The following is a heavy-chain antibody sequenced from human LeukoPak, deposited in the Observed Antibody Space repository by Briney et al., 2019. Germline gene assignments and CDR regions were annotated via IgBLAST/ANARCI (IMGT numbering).Heavy chain of an antibody. CDR3: ASGQGYTSSHFDY. D-gene: IGHD6-13*01. V-gene: IGHV3-21*01. CDR1: GFTFSSYS. Sequence: PGGSLRLSCAASGFTFSSYSMNWVRQAPGKGLERVSSISSSSTYIYYAASVKGRFTVSRDNAKNSLYLQMNSLRAEDTAVYYCASGQGYTSSHFDYWGQGTLVTVSS. J-gene: IGHJ4*02. CDR2: ISSSSTYI.